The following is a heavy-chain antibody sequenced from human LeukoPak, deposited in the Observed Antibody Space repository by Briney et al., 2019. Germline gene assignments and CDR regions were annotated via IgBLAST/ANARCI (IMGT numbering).Heavy chain of an antibody. CDR1: GVSFSGYY. CDR3: ARHQGPGIAVAGTLDY. CDR2: INHSGST. V-gene: IGHV4-34*01. Sequence: KPSETPSLTCAVYGVSFSGYYWSWIRQPPGKGLEWIGEINHSGSTNYNPSPKSRVTISVDTSKNQFSLKLSSVTAADTAVYYCARHQGPGIAVAGTLDYWGQGTLVTVSS. D-gene: IGHD6-19*01. J-gene: IGHJ4*02.